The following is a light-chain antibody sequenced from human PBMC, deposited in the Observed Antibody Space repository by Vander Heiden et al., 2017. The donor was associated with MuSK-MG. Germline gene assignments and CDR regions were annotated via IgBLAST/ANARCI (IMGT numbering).Light chain of an antibody. V-gene: IGKV1-5*03. J-gene: IGKJ1*01. Sequence: DIQMTQSPSTLSASVGDRVTITCRASQSISSWLAWYQQRPGKAPKLLIYKASSLESGVPSRFSGSGSGTEFTLTISSLQPDDFATYYCQQYETYSTFGQGTKVEI. CDR2: KAS. CDR1: QSISSW. CDR3: QQYETYST.